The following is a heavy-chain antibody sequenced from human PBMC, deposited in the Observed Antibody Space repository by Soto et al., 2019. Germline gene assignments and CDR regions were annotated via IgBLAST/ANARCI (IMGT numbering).Heavy chain of an antibody. Sequence: PSETLSLTCTVSGCSISSSSYYWGWIRQPPGKGLEWIGSIYYSGSTYYNPSLKSRVTISVDTSKNQFSLKLSSVTAADTAVYYCARERRHGSGTYGGWFDPWGQGTLVT. CDR1: GCSISSSSYY. CDR2: IYYSGST. J-gene: IGHJ5*02. CDR3: ARERRHGSGTYGGWFDP. V-gene: IGHV4-39*02. D-gene: IGHD3-10*01.